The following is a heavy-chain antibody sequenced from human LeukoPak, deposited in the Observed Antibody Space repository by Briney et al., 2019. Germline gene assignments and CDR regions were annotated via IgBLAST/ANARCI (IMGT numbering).Heavy chain of an antibody. D-gene: IGHD3-22*01. Sequence: TGGSLRLSCAASGFTVSSNYMSWVRQAPGKGLEWVSGISWNGRNTAYAESLKGRFTISRDNAKNCLDLQMNSLRAEDTAFYYCARVQQYDKFDYWGQGTLVTVSS. CDR3: ARVQQYDKFDY. CDR1: GFTVSSNY. CDR2: ISWNGRNT. V-gene: IGHV3-20*04. J-gene: IGHJ4*02.